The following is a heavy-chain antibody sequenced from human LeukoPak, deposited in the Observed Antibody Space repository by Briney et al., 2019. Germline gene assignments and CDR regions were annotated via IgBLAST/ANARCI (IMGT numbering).Heavy chain of an antibody. CDR3: ARESLSGNYYGMDV. Sequence: SETLSLTCTVSGGSISSYYWSWNRQPPGKGLEWIGYIYYSGSTNYNPSLKSRVTISIDTSKNQFSLKLSSVTAADTAVYYCARESLSGNYYGMDVWGQGTTVTVSS. J-gene: IGHJ6*02. V-gene: IGHV4-59*01. D-gene: IGHD2/OR15-2a*01. CDR1: GGSISSYY. CDR2: IYYSGST.